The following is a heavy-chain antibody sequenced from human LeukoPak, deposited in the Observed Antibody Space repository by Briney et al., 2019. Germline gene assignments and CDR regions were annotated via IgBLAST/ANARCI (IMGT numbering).Heavy chain of an antibody. CDR1: GYTFTSYD. V-gene: IGHV1-8*01. Sequence: ASVRVSCKASGYTFTSYDINWVRQATGQGLEWMGWMNPNSGNTGYAQKFQGRVTMTRNTSISTAYMELSSLRSEDTAVYYCARGLYGRRYYGMDVWGQGTTVTVSS. D-gene: IGHD2/OR15-2a*01. CDR2: MNPNSGNT. CDR3: ARGLYGRRYYGMDV. J-gene: IGHJ6*02.